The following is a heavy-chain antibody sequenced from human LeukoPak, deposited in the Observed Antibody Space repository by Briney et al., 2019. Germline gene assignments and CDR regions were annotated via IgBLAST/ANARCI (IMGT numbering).Heavy chain of an antibody. D-gene: IGHD5-18*01. CDR3: ARGGLWLDY. CDR1: GGSISSYY. CDR2: IYYSGST. J-gene: IGHJ4*02. Sequence: IPSETLSLTCTVSGGSISSYYWSWIRLPPGKGLEWIGYIYYSGSTNYNPSLKSRVTISVDTSKNQFSLKLSSVTAADTAVYYCARGGLWLDYWGQGTLVTVSS. V-gene: IGHV4-59*01.